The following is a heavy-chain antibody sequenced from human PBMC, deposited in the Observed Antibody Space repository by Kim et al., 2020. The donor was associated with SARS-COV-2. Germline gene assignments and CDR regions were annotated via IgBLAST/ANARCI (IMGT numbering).Heavy chain of an antibody. D-gene: IGHD6-13*01. CDR3: ARGGYSSSWHQHYYYGMDV. CDR2: IWYDGSNK. J-gene: IGHJ6*02. Sequence: GGSLRLSCAASGFTFSSYGMHWVRQAPGKGLEWVAVIWYDGSNKYYADSVKGRFTISRDNSKNTLYLQMNSLRAEDTAVYYCARGGYSSSWHQHYYYGMDVWGQGTTVTVSS. CDR1: GFTFSSYG. V-gene: IGHV3-33*01.